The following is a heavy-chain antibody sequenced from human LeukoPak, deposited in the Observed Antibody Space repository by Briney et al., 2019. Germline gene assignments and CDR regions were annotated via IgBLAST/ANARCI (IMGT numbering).Heavy chain of an antibody. CDR2: ISYDGTDT. Sequence: PGRSLRLSCAASGFTFSSYAMHWVRQAPGKGLEWVALISYDGTDTYYTDSVKGRFTISGDNSKNTVYLQMNGLRPEDTALYYCARGRYYYEISGYFDSWGQGTLVTVSS. V-gene: IGHV3-30-3*01. CDR1: GFTFSSYA. D-gene: IGHD3-22*01. J-gene: IGHJ4*02. CDR3: ARGRYYYEISGYFDS.